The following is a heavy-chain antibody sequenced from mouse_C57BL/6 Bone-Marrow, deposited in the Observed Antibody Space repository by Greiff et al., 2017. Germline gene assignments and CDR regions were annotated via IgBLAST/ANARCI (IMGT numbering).Heavy chain of an antibody. J-gene: IGHJ4*01. D-gene: IGHD2-1*01. Sequence: VQLQQSGAELARPGASVKLSCKASGYTFTSYGISWVKQRTGQGLEWIGEIYPRSGNTYYNEKFKGKATLTADKSSSTAYMELRSLTSEDSAVFFGAREGNYCSYYAMDYWGQGTSVTVSS. V-gene: IGHV1-81*01. CDR3: AREGNYCSYYAMDY. CDR1: GYTFTSYG. CDR2: IYPRSGNT.